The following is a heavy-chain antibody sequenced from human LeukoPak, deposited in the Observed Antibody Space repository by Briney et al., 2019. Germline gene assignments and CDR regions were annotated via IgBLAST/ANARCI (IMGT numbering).Heavy chain of an antibody. D-gene: IGHD3-22*01. CDR2: ISGSGGST. V-gene: IGHV3-23*01. CDR1: GFTLSSYA. Sequence: GGSLRLSCAASGFTLSSYAMSWVRQAPGKGLEWVSAISGSGGSTYYADSVKGRFTISRDNSKNTLYLQMSSLRAEDTAVYYCAREYYYDGSGYYGSDYWGQGTLVTVSS. CDR3: AREYYYDGSGYYGSDY. J-gene: IGHJ4*02.